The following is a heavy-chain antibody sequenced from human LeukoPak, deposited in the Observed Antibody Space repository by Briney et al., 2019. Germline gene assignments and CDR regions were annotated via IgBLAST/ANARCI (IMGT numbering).Heavy chain of an antibody. V-gene: IGHV4-39*01. CDR2: IYYSGST. CDR1: GGSISSTTYY. D-gene: IGHD3-22*01. CDR3: ARQERSSRGTGNYYMDV. J-gene: IGHJ6*03. Sequence: SETLSLTCTVSGGSISSTTYYWGWIRQSPGKGLEWLGCIYYSGSTYYNPSLKSRVTISVDTSKNQFSLKLSSVTAADTAVYYCARQERSSRGTGNYYMDVWGKGTTVTVSS.